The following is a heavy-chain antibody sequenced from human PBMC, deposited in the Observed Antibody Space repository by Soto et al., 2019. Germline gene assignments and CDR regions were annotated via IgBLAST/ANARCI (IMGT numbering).Heavy chain of an antibody. J-gene: IGHJ4*02. CDR2: IYYSGST. CDR3: ASQYYDILTGYYYFDY. CDR1: GGSISSSIYY. V-gene: IGHV4-39*01. D-gene: IGHD3-9*01. Sequence: SETLSLTCTVSGGSISSSIYYWGWIRQPPGKGLGWIGSIYYSGSTYYNPSLKSRVTISVDTSKNQFSLKLSSVTAADTAVYYCASQYYDILTGYYYFDYWGQGTLVTVSS.